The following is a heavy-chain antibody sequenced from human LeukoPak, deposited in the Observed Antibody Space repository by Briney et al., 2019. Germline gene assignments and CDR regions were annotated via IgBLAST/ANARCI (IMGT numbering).Heavy chain of an antibody. CDR2: IRYDGSNK. Sequence: GGSLRLSCAASGFTFSSYGMHWVRQAPGKGLEWVAFIRYDGSNKYYADSVKGRFTISRDNSKNTLYLQMNSLRAEDTAVYYCAKVGSEYSSSSFDYWGQGTLVTVSS. V-gene: IGHV3-30*02. J-gene: IGHJ4*02. D-gene: IGHD6-6*01. CDR3: AKVGSEYSSSSFDY. CDR1: GFTFSSYG.